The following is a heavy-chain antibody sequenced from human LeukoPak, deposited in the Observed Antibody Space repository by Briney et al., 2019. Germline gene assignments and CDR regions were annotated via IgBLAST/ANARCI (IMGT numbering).Heavy chain of an antibody. J-gene: IGHJ6*02. D-gene: IGHD3-10*01. Sequence: SETLSLTCAVYGGSFSGYYWSWTRQPPGKGLEWIGEINHSGSTNYNPSLKSRVTISVDTSKNQFSLKLSSVTAADTAVYYCAREPRLLWFGELGSYYYGMDVWGQGTTVTVSS. V-gene: IGHV4-34*01. CDR1: GGSFSGYY. CDR3: AREPRLLWFGELGSYYYGMDV. CDR2: INHSGST.